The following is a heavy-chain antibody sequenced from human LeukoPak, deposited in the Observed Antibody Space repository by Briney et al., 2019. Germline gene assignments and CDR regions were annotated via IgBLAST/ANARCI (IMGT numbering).Heavy chain of an antibody. V-gene: IGHV3-53*04. CDR2: IYSGGST. J-gene: IGHJ4*02. CDR1: GFTVSNNY. Sequence: GGSLRLSCIASGFTVSNNYMSWVRQAPGKGREWVSVIYSGGSTYYADSVKGRFTISRHNSKNTLYLQMNSLRAEDTAVYYCARSAHDSSGYYDYWGQGTLVTVSS. CDR3: ARSAHDSSGYYDY. D-gene: IGHD3-22*01.